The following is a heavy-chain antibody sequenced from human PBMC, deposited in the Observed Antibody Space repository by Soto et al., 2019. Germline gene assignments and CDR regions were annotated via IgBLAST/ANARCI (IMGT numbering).Heavy chain of an antibody. V-gene: IGHV3-21*06. CDR2: ISSSSSYV. CDR1: GSTFRRST. J-gene: IGHJ2*01. D-gene: IGHD1-7*01. CDR3: GRDIRELLAL. Sequence: VWSLRLSCTASGSTFRRSTMTWVRQAPGKGLEWVASISSSSSYVYYADSLKGRFTISRDNAKNSLFLHLNSLSAGDTAGYYCGRDIRELLALWGSGTWVTVYS.